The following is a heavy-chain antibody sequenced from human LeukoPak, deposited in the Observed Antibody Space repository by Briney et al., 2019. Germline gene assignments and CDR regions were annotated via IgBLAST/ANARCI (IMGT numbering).Heavy chain of an antibody. CDR1: GGSISTFY. Sequence: SETLSLTCTVSGGSISTFYWNWVRQPPGKGLEWTGYILYSGSTNYNPSLESRVTISVDTSKNQFSLKLTSVTAADTAVYYCARTRSSTWHLLDYWGQGTLVTVSS. CDR3: ARTRSSTWHLLDY. J-gene: IGHJ4*02. D-gene: IGHD6-13*01. CDR2: ILYSGST. V-gene: IGHV4-59*01.